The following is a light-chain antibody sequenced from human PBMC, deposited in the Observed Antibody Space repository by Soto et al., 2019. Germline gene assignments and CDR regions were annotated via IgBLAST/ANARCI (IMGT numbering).Light chain of an antibody. Sequence: EIVLTQSPGTLSLSPGERATLSCRASQSVSSSSYLAWYQQKPGQAPRLLIYGASSRATGIPDRFSGSGSSTDFTLTIRRLEPEDFAVYYCRQYGSSPSYTFGQGTKLEI. CDR1: QSVSSSSY. V-gene: IGKV3-20*01. CDR2: GAS. CDR3: RQYGSSPSYT. J-gene: IGKJ2*01.